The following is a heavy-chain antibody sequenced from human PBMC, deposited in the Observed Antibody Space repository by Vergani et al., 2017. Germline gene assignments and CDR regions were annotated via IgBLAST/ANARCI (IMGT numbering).Heavy chain of an antibody. CDR1: GGTFSSYA. Sequence: QVQPVQSGAEVKKPGSSVKVFCKASGGTFSSYAISWVRQAPGQGLEWMGGIIPIFGTANYARKFQGRVTITADESTSTAYMELSSLRSEDTAVYYCARRCSSTSCYDAFDIWGQGTMVTVSS. J-gene: IGHJ3*02. CDR3: ARRCSSTSCYDAFDI. V-gene: IGHV1-69*01. D-gene: IGHD2-2*01. CDR2: IIPIFGTA.